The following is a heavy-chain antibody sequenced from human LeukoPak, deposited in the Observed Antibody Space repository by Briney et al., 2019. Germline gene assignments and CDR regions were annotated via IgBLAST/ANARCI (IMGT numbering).Heavy chain of an antibody. J-gene: IGHJ4*02. CDR1: GGSFIGFH. Sequence: PSETLSLTCAVYGGSFIGFHWNWIRQPPGKGLEWIGDINHSGSTNYNPSLKSRVTISVDTSKNQFSLKLSSVTAADTAVYYCARGRYRGAAAGQAPFDYWGQGTLVTVSS. CDR3: ARGRYRGAAAGQAPFDY. V-gene: IGHV4-34*01. CDR2: INHSGST. D-gene: IGHD6-13*01.